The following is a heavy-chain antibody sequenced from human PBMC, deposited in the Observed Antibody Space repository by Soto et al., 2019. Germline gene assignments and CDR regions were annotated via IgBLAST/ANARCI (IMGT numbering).Heavy chain of an antibody. CDR3: ERHPSYYEFWSGHQDGYYYYTDV. CDR2: IYYSGST. CDR1: GGAISSSRYY. Sequence: PSEPLSLTCTVSGGAISSSRYYWGWIRQPPGKGLEWIVSIYYSGSTYYNPSLKSRVTISVDTSKNQFSLKLSSVTDADTAVYYCERHPSYYEFWSGHQDGYYYYTDVWGKGTTVT. J-gene: IGHJ6*03. D-gene: IGHD3-3*01. V-gene: IGHV4-39*01.